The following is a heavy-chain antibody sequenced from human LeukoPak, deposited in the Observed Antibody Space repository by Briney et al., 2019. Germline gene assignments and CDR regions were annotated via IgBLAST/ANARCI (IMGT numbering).Heavy chain of an antibody. D-gene: IGHD3-22*01. V-gene: IGHV1-2*02. CDR3: ASEYKYDSSGANAFDI. CDR1: GYTFTGHY. Sequence: ASVKVSCKASGYTFTGHYIHWVRQAPGQGLEWMGWIHPNTGGTKYAQKFQGRVTMTRDTTSSTAYMELSSLRSADTAVYYCASEYKYDSSGANAFDIWGQGTMVTVSS. CDR2: IHPNTGGT. J-gene: IGHJ3*02.